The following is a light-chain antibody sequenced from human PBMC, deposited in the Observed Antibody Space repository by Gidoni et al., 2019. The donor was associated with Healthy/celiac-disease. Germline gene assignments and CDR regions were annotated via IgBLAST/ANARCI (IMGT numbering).Light chain of an antibody. V-gene: IGLV3-1*01. J-gene: IGLJ2*01. CDR1: KLVDKY. CDR2: QDT. Sequence: SYELTQPPSVSVSPGQTASITCSGDKLVDKYVCWYQQKPGQSPVLVIYQDTKRPSGIPERFSGSNSGNTATLTISGTQPMDEDDYYCQAWDSSTVLFGGGTKLTVL. CDR3: QAWDSSTVL.